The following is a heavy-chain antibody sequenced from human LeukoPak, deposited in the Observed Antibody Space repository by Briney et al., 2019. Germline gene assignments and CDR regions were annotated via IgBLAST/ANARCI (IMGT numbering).Heavy chain of an antibody. D-gene: IGHD2-15*01. V-gene: IGHV1-3*01. CDR1: GYTFTGYY. CDR2: INAGNGNT. CDR3: ARWGSGPHFDY. Sequence: ASVTVSCKASGYTFTGYYMHWVRQAPGQRLEWMGWINAGNGNTKYSQKFQGRVTITRDTSASTAYMELSSLRSEDTAVYYCARWGSGPHFDYWGQGTLVTVSS. J-gene: IGHJ4*02.